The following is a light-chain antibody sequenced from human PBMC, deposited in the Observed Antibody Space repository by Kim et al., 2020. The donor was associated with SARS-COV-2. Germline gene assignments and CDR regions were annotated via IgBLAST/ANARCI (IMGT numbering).Light chain of an antibody. J-gene: IGLJ1*01. Sequence: QSALTQPASVSGSPGQAITISCTGTSSDVGGYNYVSWYQQHPGKAPKLMIYDVSKRPSGVSNRFSGSKSGNTASLTISGLQAEDEADYYCSSYTSSSTYYVFGTGTKVTV. CDR1: SSDVGGYNY. CDR3: SSYTSSSTYYV. CDR2: DVS. V-gene: IGLV2-14*01.